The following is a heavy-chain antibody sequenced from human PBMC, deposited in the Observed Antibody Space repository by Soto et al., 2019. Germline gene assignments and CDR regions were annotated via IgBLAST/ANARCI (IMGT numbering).Heavy chain of an antibody. CDR3: ARDRITAPGDTFDA. CDR1: GDTFSTYI. Sequence: QDQLVQSGTEVKKPGSSVKVSCKASGDTFSTYIISWVRQAPGQGLEWMGRIIPIPDITNYAQKFQGRVTLTGDKSTSTAYMELSSSRSEYTAVYYCARDRITAPGDTFDAWGQRTMVTVSP. V-gene: IGHV1-69*08. D-gene: IGHD3-3*01. CDR2: IIPIPDIT. J-gene: IGHJ3*01.